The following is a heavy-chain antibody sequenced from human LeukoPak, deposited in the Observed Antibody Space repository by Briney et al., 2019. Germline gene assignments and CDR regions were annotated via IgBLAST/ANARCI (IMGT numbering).Heavy chain of an antibody. V-gene: IGHV3-53*01. Sequence: GSLRLSCAASGFTVSSNYMSWVRQAPGKGLEWVSVIYSGGSTYYADSVKGRFTISRDNSKNTLYLQMNSLRAEDTAVYYCARGLTVTAFDYWGQGTLVTVSS. CDR1: GFTVSSNY. J-gene: IGHJ4*02. CDR3: ARGLTVTAFDY. D-gene: IGHD4-17*01. CDR2: IYSGGST.